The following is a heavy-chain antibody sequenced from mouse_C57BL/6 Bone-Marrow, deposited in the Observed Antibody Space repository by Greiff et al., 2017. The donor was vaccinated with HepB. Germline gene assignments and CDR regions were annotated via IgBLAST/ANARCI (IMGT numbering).Heavy chain of an antibody. D-gene: IGHD1-1*01. CDR3: ARSVTTVVDWYFDV. Sequence: VQLQQPGAELVKPGASVKLSCKASGYTFTSYWMQWVNQRPGQGLEWIGEIDPSDSYTNYNQKFKGKATLTVDTSSSTAYMQLSSLTSEDSAVYYCARSVTTVVDWYFDVWGTGTTVTVSS. V-gene: IGHV1-50*01. J-gene: IGHJ1*03. CDR1: GYTFTSYW. CDR2: IDPSDSYT.